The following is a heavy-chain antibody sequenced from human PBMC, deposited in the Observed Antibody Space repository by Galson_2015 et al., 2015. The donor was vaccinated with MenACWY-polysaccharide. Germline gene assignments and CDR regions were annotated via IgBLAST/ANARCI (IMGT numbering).Heavy chain of an antibody. D-gene: IGHD3-22*01. CDR2: ISYDGSNK. Sequence: SLRLSCAASGFTFSSYGMHWVRQAPGKGLEWVAVISYDGSNKYYADSVKGRFTISRDNSKNTLYLQMNSLRAEDTAVYYCAKGPVYYYESSGYNYYYYGMYVWGQGTTVTVSS. CDR3: AKGPVYYYESSGYNYYYYGMYV. J-gene: IGHJ6*02. CDR1: GFTFSSYG. V-gene: IGHV3-30*18.